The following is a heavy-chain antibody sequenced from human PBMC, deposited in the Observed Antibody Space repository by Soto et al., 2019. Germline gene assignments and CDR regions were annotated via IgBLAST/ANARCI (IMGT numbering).Heavy chain of an antibody. V-gene: IGHV2-5*02. CDR1: GFSLRTSGVH. D-gene: IGHD6-13*01. Sequence: QITLKESGPSLVKPTQTLTLTCTFSGFSLRTSGVHVCWIRQPSGKALECLAIIYWDDDMRYSPSLKSSLTITKDTSKDQVVLTLANVDPVDTATYSCAHPANKAAAGSSFDCWGQGTLVCVSP. J-gene: IGHJ4*02. CDR3: AHPANKAAAGSSFDC. CDR2: IYWDDDM.